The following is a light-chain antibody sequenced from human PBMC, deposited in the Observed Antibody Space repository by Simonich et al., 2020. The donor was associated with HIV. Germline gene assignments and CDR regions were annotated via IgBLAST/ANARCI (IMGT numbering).Light chain of an antibody. CDR2: DAS. J-gene: IGKJ2*01. CDR3: QQYGGSPYT. CDR1: QIVSSSY. Sequence: EIVLTQSPGTLSLSPGERATLSCRASQIVSSSYLAWYQQKPGLAPRLLSYDASSRAAGIPDRFSGSGSGTDFTLTISRLEPEDFAVYYCQQYGGSPYTFGQGTKLEIK. V-gene: IGKV3D-20*01.